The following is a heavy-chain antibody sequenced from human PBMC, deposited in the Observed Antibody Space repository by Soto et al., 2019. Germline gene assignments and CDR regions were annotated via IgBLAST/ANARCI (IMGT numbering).Heavy chain of an antibody. CDR3: ARRYGSCFDY. Sequence: QVQLQESGPGLVKPSETLSLTCTVSGGSISSYYWSWIRQPPGKGLEWIGYNYYSGSTNYNPSPKSRVTISVDTSQNQFPLKLSAVTAADTAVYYCARRYGSCFDYWGQGTLVTVAS. D-gene: IGHD5-18*01. CDR2: NYYSGST. CDR1: GGSISSYY. J-gene: IGHJ4*02. V-gene: IGHV4-59*08.